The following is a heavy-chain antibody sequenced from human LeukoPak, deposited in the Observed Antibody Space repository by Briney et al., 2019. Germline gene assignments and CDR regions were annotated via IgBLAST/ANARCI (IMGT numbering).Heavy chain of an antibody. CDR3: AKESGYSSGWDYFDS. Sequence: GGSLRLSCAASGFIFSNFDMNWVRQAPGKGLEWLSAMDTSGSYIYYADSVKGRFTISRDNSKNTLFLQMNSLKVEDTAIYYCAKESGYSSGWDYFDSWGQGTLVTVSS. CDR2: MDTSGSYI. D-gene: IGHD3-10*01. V-gene: IGHV3-23*01. J-gene: IGHJ4*02. CDR1: GFIFSNFD.